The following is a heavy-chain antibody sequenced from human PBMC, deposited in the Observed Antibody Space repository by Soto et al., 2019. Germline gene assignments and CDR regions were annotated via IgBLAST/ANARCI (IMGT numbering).Heavy chain of an antibody. Sequence: PGGSMRLSCAASGFTFSSYAMSWVRQAPGKGLERVSAISGSGANTYYADSVKGRFTISRDNSKNTLYLQMNSLRAEDTALYYCAKYKVVVTAPYYGTDVCGQGTTVSGSS. J-gene: IGHJ6*02. CDR3: AKYKVVVTAPYYGTDV. CDR2: ISGSGANT. V-gene: IGHV3-23*01. CDR1: GFTFSSYA. D-gene: IGHD3-22*01.